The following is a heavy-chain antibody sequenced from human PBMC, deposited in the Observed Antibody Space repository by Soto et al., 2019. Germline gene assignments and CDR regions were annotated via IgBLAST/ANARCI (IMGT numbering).Heavy chain of an antibody. V-gene: IGHV3-66*01. Sequence: EVPLVESGGGLVQPGGSLRLSCAASGFSVTTNYMSWVRQAPGKGLEWGSVIYSGGSTYYADSVKGRFIISRDNSKNTVDLQMTSMRAVDRAVYYCEGLTSVVTAIYDYWGRGTLVTVSS. J-gene: IGHJ4*02. CDR3: EGLTSVVTAIYDY. D-gene: IGHD2-21*02. CDR2: IYSGGST. CDR1: GFSVTTNY.